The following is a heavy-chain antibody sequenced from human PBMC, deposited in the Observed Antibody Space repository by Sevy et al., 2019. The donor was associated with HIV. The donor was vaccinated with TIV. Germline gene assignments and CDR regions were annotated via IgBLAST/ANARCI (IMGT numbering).Heavy chain of an antibody. CDR3: ARDLPHLLPWELSRGSDY. D-gene: IGHD1-26*01. CDR1: GFSFSDYA. CDR2: ISYDGRNK. J-gene: IGHJ4*02. Sequence: GGSLRLSCAASGFSFSDYAMHWVRQSPGKGLEWVAMISYDGRNKYYADFVKGRFTLSRDNSKNTLFLQMNSLTTEDTAVYYCARDLPHLLPWELSRGSDYWGQGTLVTVSS. V-gene: IGHV3-30*04.